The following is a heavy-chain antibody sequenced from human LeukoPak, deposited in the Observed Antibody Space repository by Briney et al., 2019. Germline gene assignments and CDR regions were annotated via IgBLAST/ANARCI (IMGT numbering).Heavy chain of an antibody. V-gene: IGHV3-7*01. CDR1: GFTFRSYW. CDR2: IKQDGSEK. J-gene: IGHJ4*02. Sequence: GGSLRLSCAASGFTFRSYWMSWVRQAPGKGLEWVANIKQDGSEKYFVDSVKGRFTISRDNAKNSLYLQMNSLRDEDTAAYYCAREARVFSSSWNYVSHFDSWGQGTLVTVSS. D-gene: IGHD6-13*01. CDR3: AREARVFSSSWNYVSHFDS.